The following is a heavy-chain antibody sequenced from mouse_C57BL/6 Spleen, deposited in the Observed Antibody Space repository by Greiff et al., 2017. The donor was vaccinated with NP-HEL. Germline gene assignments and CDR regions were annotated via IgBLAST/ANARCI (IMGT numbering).Heavy chain of an antibody. CDR3: ARGYYSNYEAMDY. CDR2: ISSGSSTI. J-gene: IGHJ4*01. V-gene: IGHV5-17*01. Sequence: EVQRVESGGGLVKPGGSLKLSCAASGFTFSDYGMHWVRQAPEKGLEWVAYISSGSSTIYYADTVKGRFTISRDNAKNTLFLQMTSLRSEDTAMYYCARGYYSNYEAMDYWGQGTSVTVSS. D-gene: IGHD2-5*01. CDR1: GFTFSDYG.